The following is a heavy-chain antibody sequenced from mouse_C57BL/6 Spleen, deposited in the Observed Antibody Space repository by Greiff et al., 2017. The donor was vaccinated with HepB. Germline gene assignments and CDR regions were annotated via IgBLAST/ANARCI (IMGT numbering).Heavy chain of an antibody. CDR1: GYSFTGYY. CDR2: INPSTGGT. V-gene: IGHV1-42*01. Sequence: VQLQQSGPELVKPGASVKISCKASGYSFTGYYMNWVKQSPEKSLEWIGEINPSTGGTTYNKKFKAKATLTVDKSSSTAYMQLKSLTSEDSAVYYCARYGGSNSLFAYWGQGTLVTVSA. J-gene: IGHJ3*01. D-gene: IGHD2-5*01. CDR3: ARYGGSNSLFAY.